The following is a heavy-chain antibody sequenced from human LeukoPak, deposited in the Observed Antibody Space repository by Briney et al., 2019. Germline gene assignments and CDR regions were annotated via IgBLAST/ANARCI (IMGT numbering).Heavy chain of an antibody. D-gene: IGHD1-26*01. CDR3: ARLFNAGLGAPLDY. CDR2: ISGSGGST. Sequence: GGSLRLSCAASGFTFSSYAMSWVRQAPGKGLEWVSAISGSGGSTYYADSVKGRFTISRDNSKDTLYLQMNSLRAEDTALYFCARLFNAGLGAPLDYGGQGTLVSVSS. CDR1: GFTFSSYA. V-gene: IGHV3-23*01. J-gene: IGHJ4*02.